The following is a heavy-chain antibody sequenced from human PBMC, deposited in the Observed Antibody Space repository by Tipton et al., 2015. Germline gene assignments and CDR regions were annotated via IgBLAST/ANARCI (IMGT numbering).Heavy chain of an antibody. Sequence: QLVQSGAEVKMPGASVKVSCKASGYTLTVNYMHWVRQAPGQGLEWMGWIDPRNGHTQYSQKFQGRVIMTRATSISTAYMELTSLRSDDTAMYFCARDPGRPGYYWYFDLWGRGTQVTVSS. J-gene: IGHJ2*01. CDR2: IDPRNGHT. CDR3: ARDPGRPGYYWYFDL. D-gene: IGHD1-26*01. V-gene: IGHV1-2*02. CDR1: GYTLTVNY.